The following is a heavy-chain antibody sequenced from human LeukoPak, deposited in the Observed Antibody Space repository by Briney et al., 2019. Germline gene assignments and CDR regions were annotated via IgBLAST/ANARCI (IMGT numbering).Heavy chain of an antibody. J-gene: IGHJ4*02. CDR3: ARGRGETFDN. Sequence: ASVKVSCKASGYTFTSYDIHWVRQATGQGLEWMGWMNPNSGNTGYAQKFRGRVTMTRNTSISTAYMELSGLRSEDTAVYYCARGRGETFDNWGQGTLVTVSS. D-gene: IGHD3-16*01. CDR2: MNPNSGNT. V-gene: IGHV1-8*01. CDR1: GYTFTSYD.